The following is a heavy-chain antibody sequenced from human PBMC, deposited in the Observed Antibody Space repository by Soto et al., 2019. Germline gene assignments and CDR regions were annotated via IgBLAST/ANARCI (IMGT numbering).Heavy chain of an antibody. CDR3: ARVSQGSGSSGWFDP. D-gene: IGHD3-10*01. CDR2: ISSSSSYI. V-gene: IGHV3-21*01. CDR1: GFTFSSYS. Sequence: EVQLVESGGGLVKPGGSLRLSCAASGFTFSSYSMNWVRQAPGKGLEWVSSISSSSSYIYYADSVKGRFTISRDNAKNSLYLQMNSLRAEDTAVYYCARVSQGSGSSGWFDPWGQGILVTVSS. J-gene: IGHJ5*02.